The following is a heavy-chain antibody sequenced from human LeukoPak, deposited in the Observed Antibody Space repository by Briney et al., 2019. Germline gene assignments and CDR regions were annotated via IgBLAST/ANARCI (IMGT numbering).Heavy chain of an antibody. CDR3: AHRLFSAWAFDI. D-gene: IGHD2/OR15-2a*01. V-gene: IGHV3-23*01. CDR1: GFTFSSYA. Sequence: GGSLRLSCAASGFTFSSYAMSWVRQAPGKGLEWVSAISGSGGSTYYADSVKGRFTISRDNSKNTLYLQMNSLRAEDTAVYYCAHRLFSAWAFDIWGQGTMVTVSS. J-gene: IGHJ3*02. CDR2: ISGSGGST.